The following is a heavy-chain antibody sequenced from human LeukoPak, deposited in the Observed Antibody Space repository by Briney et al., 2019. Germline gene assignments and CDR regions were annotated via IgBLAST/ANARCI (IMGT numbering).Heavy chain of an antibody. CDR3: ARDLWLEQGVYYYYGMDV. CDR2: TYYRSKWYN. D-gene: IGHD5-18*01. Sequence: SQTLSLTCAISGDSVSSNSAAWNWIRQSPSRGLEWLGRTYYRSKWYNDYAVSVKSRITINPDTSKNQFSLQLNSVTPEDTAVYYCARDLWLEQGVYYYYGMDVWGQGTTVTVSS. V-gene: IGHV6-1*01. CDR1: GDSVSSNSAA. J-gene: IGHJ6*02.